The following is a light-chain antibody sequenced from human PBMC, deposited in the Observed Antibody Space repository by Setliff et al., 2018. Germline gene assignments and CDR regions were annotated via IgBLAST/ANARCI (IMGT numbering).Light chain of an antibody. CDR2: GVS. V-gene: IGLV2-14*03. CDR1: SSDVGSYDL. CDR3: NAYASDTTYV. Sequence: QSVLTQPASVSGSPGQSITISCSGTSSDVGSYDLVSWYQQHPGKAPKLIIYGVSDRPSGVSSRSSGSKSGNTAYLTISGLQTEDEAEYYCNAYASDTTYVFGSGTKVTVL. J-gene: IGLJ1*01.